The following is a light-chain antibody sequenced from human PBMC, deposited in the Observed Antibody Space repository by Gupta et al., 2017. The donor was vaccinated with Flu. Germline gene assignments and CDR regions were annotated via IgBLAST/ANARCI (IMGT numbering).Light chain of an antibody. CDR2: GNS. CDR1: SSNIGAGYD. V-gene: IGLV1-40*01. CDR3: QSYDISLSGSRV. J-gene: IGLJ3*02. Sequence: SVLKQPPSVSGAPGQRVTISCTGSSSNIGAGYDVHWYQQLPGTAPKLLIYGNSNRPSGVPDRFSGSKSGTSASLAITGLQAEEEADYYCQSYDISLSGSRVFGGGTKLTVL.